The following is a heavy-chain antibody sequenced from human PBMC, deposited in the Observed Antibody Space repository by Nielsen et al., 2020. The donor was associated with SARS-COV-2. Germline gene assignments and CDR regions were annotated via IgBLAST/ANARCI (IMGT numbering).Heavy chain of an antibody. D-gene: IGHD2-2*03. V-gene: IGHV3-33*01. Sequence: GGSLRLSCAASGFTFSSYGMHWVRQAPGKGLEWVAVIWYDGSNKYYADSVKGRFTISRDNSKNTLYLQMNSLRAEDTAVYYCARDLGSYYGMDVWGQGTTVTVSS. CDR1: GFTFSSYG. CDR2: IWYDGSNK. J-gene: IGHJ6*02. CDR3: ARDLGSYYGMDV.